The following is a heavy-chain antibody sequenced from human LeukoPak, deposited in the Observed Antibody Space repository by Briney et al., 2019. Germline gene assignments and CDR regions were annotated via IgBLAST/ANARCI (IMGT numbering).Heavy chain of an antibody. Sequence: PGGSLRLSCAASGFTFKTYWMHWVRQAPGKGLVWVSHSNSDGSSTSYADSVKGRFTISRDNAKNSLYLQMNSLRDEDTAVYYCARVRGSGWYKDYWGQGTLVTVSS. CDR3: ARVRGSGWYKDY. D-gene: IGHD6-19*01. J-gene: IGHJ4*02. V-gene: IGHV3-74*01. CDR1: GFTFKTYW. CDR2: SNSDGSST.